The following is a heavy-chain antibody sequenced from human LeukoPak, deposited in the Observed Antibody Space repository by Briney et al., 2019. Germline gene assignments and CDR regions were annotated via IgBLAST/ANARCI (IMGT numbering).Heavy chain of an antibody. CDR1: GGTFSSYA. V-gene: IGHV1-69*05. Sequence: SVKVSCKASGGTFSSYAISWVRQAPGQGLEWMGGIIPIFGTANYAQKFQGRATITTDESTSTAYMELSSLRSEDTAVYYCARENTQWLSNDYWGQGTLVTVSS. CDR3: ARENTQWLSNDY. J-gene: IGHJ4*02. D-gene: IGHD6-19*01. CDR2: IIPIFGTA.